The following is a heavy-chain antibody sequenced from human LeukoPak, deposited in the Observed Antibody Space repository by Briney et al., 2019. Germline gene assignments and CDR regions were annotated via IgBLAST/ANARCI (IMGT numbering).Heavy chain of an antibody. CDR1: GFTFSSYW. V-gene: IGHV3-7*01. CDR3: ARTPPNYSGDASDI. CDR2: IKQDGSER. Sequence: PGGSLRLSCAASGFTFSSYWMSWVRQAPGKGLEWVANIKQDGSERYYVESVKGRFTLSRDNAKNSLYLQMNSLRAEDTAVYYCARTPPNYSGDASDIWGQGTMVTVSS. D-gene: IGHD5-24*01. J-gene: IGHJ3*02.